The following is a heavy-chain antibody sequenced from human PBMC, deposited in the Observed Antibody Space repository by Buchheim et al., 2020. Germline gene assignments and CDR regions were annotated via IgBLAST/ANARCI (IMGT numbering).Heavy chain of an antibody. CDR2: ISGRGTPI. Sequence: QVQLVESGGGLVKPGGSLRLSCAASGFSFSVSHMSWIRQAPGKGLEWLSYISGRGTPIYYADSVKGRFTISRDNAKNPVYLQMNSLRAEDAAVYYCARVRDSGWDLWDYWGQGT. J-gene: IGHJ4*02. CDR3: ARVRDSGWDLWDY. D-gene: IGHD6-19*01. CDR1: GFSFSVSH. V-gene: IGHV3-11*01.